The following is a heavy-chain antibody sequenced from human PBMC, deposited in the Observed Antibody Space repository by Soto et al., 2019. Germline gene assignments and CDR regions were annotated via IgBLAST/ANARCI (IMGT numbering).Heavy chain of an antibody. CDR1: GGSFSDYY. Sequence: SETLSLTCAVYGGSFSDYYWNWIRQPPGKGLEWIGEMNHRGSTNYNPSLKSRVTISLDTSKNQFSLKVSSVTAADTAVYYCARLRDEARYCSSSSCNDHWGQGTLVTVSS. V-gene: IGHV4-34*01. CDR2: MNHRGST. J-gene: IGHJ4*02. CDR3: ARLRDEARYCSSSSCNDH. D-gene: IGHD2-2*01.